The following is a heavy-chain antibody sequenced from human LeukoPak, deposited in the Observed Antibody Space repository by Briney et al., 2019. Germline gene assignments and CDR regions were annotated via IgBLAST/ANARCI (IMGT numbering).Heavy chain of an antibody. J-gene: IGHJ6*02. D-gene: IGHD3-10*01. CDR3: ARVREGWFGELFPPPYYGMDV. CDR1: GFTFSSYS. CDR2: ISSSSSTI. V-gene: IGHV3-48*01. Sequence: GGSLRLSCAASGFTFSSYSMNWVRQAPGKGLEWVSYISSSSSTIYYADSVKGRFTISRDNAKNSLYLQMNSLRAEDTAVYYCARVREGWFGELFPPPYYGMDVWGQGTTVTVSS.